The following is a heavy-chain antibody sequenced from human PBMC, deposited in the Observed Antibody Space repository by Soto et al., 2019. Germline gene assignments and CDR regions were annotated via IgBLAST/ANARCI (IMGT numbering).Heavy chain of an antibody. D-gene: IGHD3-10*01. CDR1: GYTFTSYA. CDR3: ARGFYFGWGIYYYYYYYYYMDV. Sequence: GASVKVSCKASGYTFTSYAMHWVRQAPGQRLEWMGWINAGNDNTKYSQKFQGRVTITRDTSASTAYMELSSLRSEDTAVYYCARGFYFGWGIYYYYYYYYYMDVWGKGTTVTVPS. CDR2: INAGNDNT. J-gene: IGHJ6*03. V-gene: IGHV1-3*01.